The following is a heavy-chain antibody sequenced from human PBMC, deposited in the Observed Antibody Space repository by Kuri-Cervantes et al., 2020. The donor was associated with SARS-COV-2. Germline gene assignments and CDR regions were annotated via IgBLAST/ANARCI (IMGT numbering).Heavy chain of an antibody. CDR2: INPNSGGT. CDR1: GYTFNIYD. Sequence: ASVKVSCKAFGYTFNIYDINWVRQAPGQGLEWMGWINPNSGGTNYAQKFQGRVTMTRDTSISTAYMELSRLRSDDTAVYYCARGSIFSDTGGWYFDYWGQGTLVTVSS. V-gene: IGHV1-2*02. CDR3: ARGSIFSDTGGWYFDY. D-gene: IGHD3-10*01. J-gene: IGHJ4*02.